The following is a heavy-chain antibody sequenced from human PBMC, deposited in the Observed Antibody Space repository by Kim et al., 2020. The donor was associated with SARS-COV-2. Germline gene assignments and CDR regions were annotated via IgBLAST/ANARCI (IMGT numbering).Heavy chain of an antibody. J-gene: IGHJ6*02. CDR3: ARDPDSSGWRYYYYYGMDV. V-gene: IGHV4-34*01. Sequence: RVTISVDTSKNQFSLKLSSVTAADTAVYYCARDPDSSGWRYYYYYGMDVWGQGTTVTVSS. D-gene: IGHD6-19*01.